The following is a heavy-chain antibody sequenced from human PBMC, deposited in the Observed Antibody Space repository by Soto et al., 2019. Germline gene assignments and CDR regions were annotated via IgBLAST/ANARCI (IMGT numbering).Heavy chain of an antibody. Sequence: GESLKISCKGSGYSFTSYWIGWVRQMPGKGLEWMGIIYPGDFDTRYSPSFQGQVTISADKSISTAYLQWSSLKASDTAMYYCARLPVLLWFGELDGDDPWGQGTLVTVSS. J-gene: IGHJ5*02. CDR3: ARLPVLLWFGELDGDDP. CDR1: GYSFTSYW. CDR2: IYPGDFDT. V-gene: IGHV5-51*01. D-gene: IGHD3-10*01.